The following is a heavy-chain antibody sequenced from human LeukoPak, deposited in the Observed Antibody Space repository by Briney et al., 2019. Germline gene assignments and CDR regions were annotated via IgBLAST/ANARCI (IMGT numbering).Heavy chain of an antibody. Sequence: SVKVSCKASGGTFSSYAISWVRQAPGQGLEWMRRIIPIFGTANYAQKFQGRVTITTDESTSTAYMELSSLRSEDTAVYYCATRIAVAGTAYYFDYWGQGTLVTVSS. V-gene: IGHV1-69*05. CDR2: IIPIFGTA. CDR1: GGTFSSYA. J-gene: IGHJ4*02. CDR3: ATRIAVAGTAYYFDY. D-gene: IGHD6-19*01.